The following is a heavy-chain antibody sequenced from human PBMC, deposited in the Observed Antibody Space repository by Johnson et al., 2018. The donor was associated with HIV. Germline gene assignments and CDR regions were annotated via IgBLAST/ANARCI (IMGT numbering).Heavy chain of an antibody. Sequence: QVQLVESGGGVVQPGRSLRLSCAASGFTFSSYAMHWVRQAPGKGLEWVAVISYDGSNKYYADSVKGRFTISRDNSKNTLYLQMNSLRAEDTAVYYCARARGAFDIWGQWTMVTVSS. CDR1: GFTFSSYA. CDR2: ISYDGSNK. V-gene: IGHV3-30*04. J-gene: IGHJ3*02. CDR3: ARARGAFDI.